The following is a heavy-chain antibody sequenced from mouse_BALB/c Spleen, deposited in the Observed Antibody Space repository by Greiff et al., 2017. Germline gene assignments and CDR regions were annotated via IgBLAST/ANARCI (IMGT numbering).Heavy chain of an antibody. J-gene: IGHJ3*01. CDR1: GYTFTSYW. Sequence: QVQLQQPGAELVKPGASVKLSCKASGYTFTSYWMHWVKQRPGQGLEWIGEINPSNGRTNYNEKFKSKATLTVDKSSSTAYMQLSSLTSEDSAVYYCARNPLMITGWGQGTLVTVSA. V-gene: IGHV1S81*02. CDR2: INPSNGRT. D-gene: IGHD2-4*01. CDR3: ARNPLMITG.